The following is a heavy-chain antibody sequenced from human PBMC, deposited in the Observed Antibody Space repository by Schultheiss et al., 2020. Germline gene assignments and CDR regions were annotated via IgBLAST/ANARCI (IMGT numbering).Heavy chain of an antibody. V-gene: IGHV3-23*01. Sequence: GESLKISCAASGFTFDDYAMHWVRQAPGKGLEWVSAISGSGGSTFYADSVKGRFTISRDNAKNILYLQMNSLRAEDTAVYYCARDLSTVVTPGYFDYWGQGTLVTVSS. CDR2: ISGSGGST. CDR3: ARDLSTVVTPGYFDY. CDR1: GFTFDDYA. J-gene: IGHJ4*02. D-gene: IGHD4-23*01.